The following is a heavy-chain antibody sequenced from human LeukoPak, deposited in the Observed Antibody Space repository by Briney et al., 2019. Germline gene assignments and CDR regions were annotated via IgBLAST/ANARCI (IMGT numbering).Heavy chain of an antibody. V-gene: IGHV3-23*01. CDR3: ARARWFGEPAPHWYFDL. CDR2: INGGGGST. CDR1: GFTFSSYA. J-gene: IGHJ2*01. D-gene: IGHD3-10*01. Sequence: GGSLRLSCATSGFTFSSYAMSWVRQAPGKGLEWVSAINGGGGSTYYADSVKGRFTVSRDNSKNTLYLQMNSLRAEDTAVYYCARARWFGEPAPHWYFDLWGRGTLVTVSS.